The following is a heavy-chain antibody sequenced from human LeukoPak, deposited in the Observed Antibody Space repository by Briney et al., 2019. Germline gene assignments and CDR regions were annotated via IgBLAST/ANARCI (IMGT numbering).Heavy chain of an antibody. J-gene: IGHJ4*02. CDR1: GFTFSSYG. V-gene: IGHV3-23*01. CDR3: AKRPYDSSGYLDY. Sequence: GGSLRLSCAASGFTFSSYGMSWVRQAPGKGLEWVSAISGSGGSTYYADSVKGRFTISRDNSKNTLYLQMNSLRAEDTAVYYCAKRPYDSSGYLDYWGQGTLVTVSS. D-gene: IGHD3-22*01. CDR2: ISGSGGST.